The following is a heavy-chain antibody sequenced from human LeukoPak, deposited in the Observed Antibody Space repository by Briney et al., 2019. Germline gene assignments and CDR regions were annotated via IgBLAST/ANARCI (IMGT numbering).Heavy chain of an antibody. CDR3: ASAPTYGSGSHDY. D-gene: IGHD3-10*01. CDR2: IYYSGST. J-gene: IGHJ4*02. V-gene: IGHV4-59*12. Sequence: PSETLSLTCTVSGASISSYYWSWIRQPPGKGLEWIGYIYYSGSTNYNPSLKSRVTISVDTSKNQVSLKLSSVTAADTAVYYCASAPTYGSGSHDYWGQGTLVTVSS. CDR1: GASISSYY.